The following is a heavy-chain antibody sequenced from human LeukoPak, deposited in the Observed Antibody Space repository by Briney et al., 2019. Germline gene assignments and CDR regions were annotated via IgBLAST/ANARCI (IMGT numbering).Heavy chain of an antibody. CDR2: ISYDGSNK. D-gene: IGHD5-12*01. V-gene: IGHV3-30*03. CDR3: ARVGGYEVFDY. Sequence: GRSLRLSCAASGFTFSSYGMHWVRQAPGKGLEWVAVISYDGSNKYYADSVKGRFTISRDNSKNTLYLQMNSLRAEDTAVYYCARVGGYEVFDYWGQGTLVTVSS. J-gene: IGHJ4*02. CDR1: GFTFSSYG.